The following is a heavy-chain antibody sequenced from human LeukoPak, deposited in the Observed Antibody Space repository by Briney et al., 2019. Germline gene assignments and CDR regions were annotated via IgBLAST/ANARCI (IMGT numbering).Heavy chain of an antibody. CDR3: ARIGDYGDYGHWFDP. CDR2: ISRSRSTI. V-gene: IGHV3-48*01. CDR1: GFTFSSYS. D-gene: IGHD4-17*01. Sequence: GGSLRLSCAASGFTFSSYSMNWVRQAPGKGLEWVSYISRSRSTIYYAVSVKGRFTISRDNAKNSLYLQMNSLRAEDTAVYYCARIGDYGDYGHWFDPWGQGTLVTVSS. J-gene: IGHJ5*02.